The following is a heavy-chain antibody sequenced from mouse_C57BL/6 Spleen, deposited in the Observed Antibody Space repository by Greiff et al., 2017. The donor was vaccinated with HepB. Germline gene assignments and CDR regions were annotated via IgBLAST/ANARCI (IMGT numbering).Heavy chain of an antibody. CDR2: ISSGGSYT. CDR1: GFTFSSYG. Sequence: EVKLMESGGDLVKPGGSLKLSRAASGFTFSSYGMSWVRQTPDKRLGWVATISSGGSYTYYPDSVKGRFTISRDNAKNTLYLQMSSLKSEDTAMYYCARQVYDGYYTLAYWGQGTLVTVSA. D-gene: IGHD2-3*01. J-gene: IGHJ3*01. V-gene: IGHV5-6*01. CDR3: ARQVYDGYYTLAY.